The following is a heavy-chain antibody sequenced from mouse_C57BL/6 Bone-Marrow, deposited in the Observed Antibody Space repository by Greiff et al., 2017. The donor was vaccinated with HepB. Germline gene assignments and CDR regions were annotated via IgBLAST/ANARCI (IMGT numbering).Heavy chain of an antibody. J-gene: IGHJ4*01. Sequence: EVQVVESGGGLVKPGGSLKLSCAASGFTFSDYGMHWVRQAPEKGLEWVAYISSGSSTIYYADTVKGRFTISSDNAKNTLFLQMTSLRSEDTAMNYCATFEVYYAMDYWGQGTSVTVSS. CDR2: ISSGSSTI. V-gene: IGHV5-17*01. CDR3: ATFEVYYAMDY. CDR1: GFTFSDYG.